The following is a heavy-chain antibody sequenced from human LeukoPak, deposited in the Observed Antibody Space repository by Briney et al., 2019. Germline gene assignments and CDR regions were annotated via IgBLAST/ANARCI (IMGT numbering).Heavy chain of an antibody. D-gene: IGHD2-2*01. CDR2: ISAYNGNT. J-gene: IGHJ4*02. CDR1: GYTFTRYD. CDR3: ARGSSSTSTGFDY. V-gene: IGHV1-18*01. Sequence: AASVKVSCKASGYTFTRYDISWVRQAPGQGLEWVGWISAYNGNTNYAQKLQGRVTTTTDTSTTTAYMELRSLRSDDTAVYYCARGSSSTSTGFDYWGQGTLVTVSS.